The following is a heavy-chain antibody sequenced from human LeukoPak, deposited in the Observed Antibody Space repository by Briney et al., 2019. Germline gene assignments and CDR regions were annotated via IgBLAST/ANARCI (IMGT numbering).Heavy chain of an antibody. D-gene: IGHD6-13*01. CDR2: IYYSGST. V-gene: IGHV4-59*01. Sequence: PSETLSLTCSVYGGSISSYYWSWIRQPPGKGLEWIGYIYYSGSTNYNPSLKSRVTISVDTSKNQFSLKLSSVTAADTAVYYCARGKGIAAAGPVSFYGMDVWGQGTTVTVSS. CDR1: GGSISSYY. CDR3: ARGKGIAAAGPVSFYGMDV. J-gene: IGHJ6*02.